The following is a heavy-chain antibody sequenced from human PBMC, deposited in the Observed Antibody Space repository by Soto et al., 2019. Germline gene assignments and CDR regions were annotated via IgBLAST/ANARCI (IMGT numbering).Heavy chain of an antibody. CDR3: ARRTNGYFGY. Sequence: EVQLLESGGGLAQPGGSLTLSCAASGFTFRDYTMSWVRQAPGQVLECISVILSDYPTFYAGSGRARFTISRDTFKNTIYLEMNSLRAEDTAVYYCARRTNGYFGYWGQGALVTVSS. D-gene: IGHD2-8*01. CDR2: ILSDYPT. J-gene: IGHJ4*02. V-gene: IGHV3-23*01. CDR1: GFTFRDYT.